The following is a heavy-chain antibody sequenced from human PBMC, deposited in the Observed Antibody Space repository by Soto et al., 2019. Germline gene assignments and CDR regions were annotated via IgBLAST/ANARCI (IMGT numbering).Heavy chain of an antibody. V-gene: IGHV3-7*01. CDR2: IKQDGSEK. CDR3: ARDVDSHSYGDYVRAFDI. D-gene: IGHD4-17*01. CDR1: GFTFSSYW. Sequence: WGSLRLSCAASGFTFSSYWMSWVRQAPGKELEWVANIKQDGSEKYYVDSVKGRFTISRDNAKNSLYLQMNSLRAEDTAVYYCARDVDSHSYGDYVRAFDIWGQGTMVTVSS. J-gene: IGHJ3*02.